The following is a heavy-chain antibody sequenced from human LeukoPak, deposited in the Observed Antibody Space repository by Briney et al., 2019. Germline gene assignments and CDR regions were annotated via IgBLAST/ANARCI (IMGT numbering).Heavy chain of an antibody. CDR3: ARKARIAEAGTDYYYYYMDV. Sequence: GGSLRLSSAASGFTFSSYSMNCVRQAPGKGLEWGSSISSISSYVYNANSVKGRFTISRENAKNSLYLQMNSLRAEDTDVYYCARKARIAEAGTDYYYYYMDVWGKGTTVTVSS. D-gene: IGHD6-13*01. J-gene: IGHJ6*03. CDR1: GFTFSSYS. CDR2: ISSISSYV. V-gene: IGHV3-21*01.